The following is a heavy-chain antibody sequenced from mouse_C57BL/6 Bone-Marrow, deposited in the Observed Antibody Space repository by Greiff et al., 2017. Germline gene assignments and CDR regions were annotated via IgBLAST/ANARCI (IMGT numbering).Heavy chain of an antibody. D-gene: IGHD1-1*01. V-gene: IGHV14-4*01. CDR3: AFRGITTVVGAMDY. J-gene: IGHJ4*01. CDR1: GFNIKDDY. CDR2: IDPENGDT. Sequence: VQLQQSGAELVRPGASVKLSCTASGFNIKDDYMHWVKQRPEQGLEWIGWIDPENGDTEYASKFQGKATITADTSSNTAYLQLSSLTSEDTAIYYCAFRGITTVVGAMDYWGQGTSVTVSS.